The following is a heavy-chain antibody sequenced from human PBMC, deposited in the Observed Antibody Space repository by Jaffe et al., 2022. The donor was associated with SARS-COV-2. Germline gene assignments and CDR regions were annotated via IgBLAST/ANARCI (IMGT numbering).Heavy chain of an antibody. CDR1: GFTFIYYA. J-gene: IGHJ4*02. V-gene: IGHV3-23*04. Sequence: EVQLVESGGGLVQPGGSLRLSCATSGFTFIYYAMSWVRQAPGKGLEWVSTIRNDGAVTYYADSVKGRCTISRDNSKNTLYLQLNSLRAEDTAIYYCVRGGRTQNFEYWGQGSLAIVSS. CDR3: VRGGRTQNFEY. CDR2: IRNDGAVT.